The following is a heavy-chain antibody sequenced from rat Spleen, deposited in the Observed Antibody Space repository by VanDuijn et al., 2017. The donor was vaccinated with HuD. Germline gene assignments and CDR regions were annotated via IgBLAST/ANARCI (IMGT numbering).Heavy chain of an antibody. D-gene: IGHD1-9*01. CDR3: ARHGYNSYFDY. V-gene: IGHV3-1*01. CDR2: ISYSGST. CDR1: DYSITSNY. J-gene: IGHJ2*01. Sequence: EVQLQESGPGLVKPSQSLSLTCSVTDYSITSNYWDWIRKFPGNKMEWIGHISYSGSTNYNPSLKSRISITRDTSKNQFFLQLNSVTTEDKATYYCARHGYNSYFDYWGQGVMVTVSS.